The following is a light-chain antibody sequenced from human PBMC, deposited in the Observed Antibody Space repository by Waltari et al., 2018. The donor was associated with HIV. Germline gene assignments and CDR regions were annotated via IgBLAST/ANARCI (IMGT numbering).Light chain of an antibody. Sequence: DIQMTQSPSSLSASIGDRVTITCRASQSISSYLNWYQQKPGKAPKLLIYGASTLQSGVPSNVSSSGSGTDFTLIISSLQPEDFATYYCQQSYTTPRTFGQGTKLEIK. V-gene: IGKV1-39*01. J-gene: IGKJ2*02. CDR2: GAS. CDR1: QSISSY. CDR3: QQSYTTPRT.